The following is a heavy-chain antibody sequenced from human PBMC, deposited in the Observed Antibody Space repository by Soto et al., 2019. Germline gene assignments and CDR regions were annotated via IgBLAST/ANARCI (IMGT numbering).Heavy chain of an antibody. D-gene: IGHD1-7*01. CDR2: IYYSGST. Sequence: PSETLSLTCTVSGGSISSSSYYWGWIRQPPGKGLEWIGSIYYSGSTYYNPSLKSRVTISVDTSKNQFSLKLSSVTAADTAVYYCARGRTGTTLEHWGGWFDPWGQGTQVTVSS. CDR3: ARGRTGTTLEHWGGWFDP. V-gene: IGHV4-39*01. J-gene: IGHJ5*02. CDR1: GGSISSSSYY.